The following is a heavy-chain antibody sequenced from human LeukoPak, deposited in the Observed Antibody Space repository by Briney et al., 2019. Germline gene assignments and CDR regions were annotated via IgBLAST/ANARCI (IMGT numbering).Heavy chain of an antibody. V-gene: IGHV1-2*02. CDR3: ARDPLKFRGTAEGDY. CDR1: GYTFTGYY. J-gene: IGHJ4*02. Sequence: GASVKVSCKASGYTFTGYYMHWVRQAPGQGLEWMGWINPNSGGTNYAQKFQGRVTMTRDTSISTAYMELSRLRSDDTAVYYCARDPLKFRGTAEGDYWGQGTLVTVSS. CDR2: INPNSGGT. D-gene: IGHD2-21*01.